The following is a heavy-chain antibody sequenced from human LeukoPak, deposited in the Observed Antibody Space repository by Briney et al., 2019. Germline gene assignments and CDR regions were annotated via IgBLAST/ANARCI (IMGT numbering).Heavy chain of an antibody. D-gene: IGHD2-2*01. CDR2: INPNSGDT. CDR1: GYTLTDYY. J-gene: IGHJ4*02. V-gene: IGHV1-2*02. Sequence: GASVKVSCKASGYTLTDYYMHWVRQAPGQGLEWMGWINPNSGDTDYAQKFQGRVTMTRDTSISTAYMELSRLRSDDTAVYYCARGYCSSTSCFNDYWGQGTLVTVSS. CDR3: ARGYCSSTSCFNDY.